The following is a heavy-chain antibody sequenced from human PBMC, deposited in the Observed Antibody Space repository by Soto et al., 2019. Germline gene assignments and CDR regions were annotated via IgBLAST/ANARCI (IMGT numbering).Heavy chain of an antibody. D-gene: IGHD3-9*01. CDR3: AREPAVLDILTGYPTDHDAFDI. Sequence: GPSVKVSCKASGYTFTSYGISWVRQAPGQGLEWMGWISAYNGNTNYAQKLQGRVTMTTDTSTSTAYMELRSLRSDDTAVYYCAREPAVLDILTGYPTDHDAFDIWGQGTMVTVSS. CDR2: ISAYNGNT. J-gene: IGHJ3*02. CDR1: GYTFTSYG. V-gene: IGHV1-18*01.